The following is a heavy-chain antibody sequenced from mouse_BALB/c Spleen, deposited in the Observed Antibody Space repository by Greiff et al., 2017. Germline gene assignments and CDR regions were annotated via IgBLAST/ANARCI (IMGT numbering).Heavy chain of an antibody. D-gene: IGHD2-4*01. CDR3: ARPLYYDYDEAWFAY. J-gene: IGHJ3*01. V-gene: IGHV3-2*02. CDR1: GYSITSDYA. Sequence: EVKLQESGPGLVKPSQSLSLTCTVTGYSITSDYAWNWIRQFPGNKLEWMGYISYSGSTSYNPSLKSRISITRDTSKNQFFLQLNSVTTEDTATYYCARPLYYDYDEAWFAYWGQGTLVTVSA. CDR2: ISYSGST.